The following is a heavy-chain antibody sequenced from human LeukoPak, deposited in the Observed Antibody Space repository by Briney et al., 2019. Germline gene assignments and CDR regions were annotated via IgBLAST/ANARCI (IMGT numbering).Heavy chain of an antibody. V-gene: IGHV3-21*04. D-gene: IGHD1-7*01. J-gene: IGHJ4*02. CDR3: AKHITGTTGNVDY. CDR2: ISSSSSYI. Sequence: PGGSLRLSCAASGFTFSSYSMNWVRQAPGKGLEWVSSISSSSSYIYYADSVKGRFTISRDNSKNTLFLQMNSLRGEETATYYCAKHITGTTGNVDYWGQGTLVTVSS. CDR1: GFTFSSYS.